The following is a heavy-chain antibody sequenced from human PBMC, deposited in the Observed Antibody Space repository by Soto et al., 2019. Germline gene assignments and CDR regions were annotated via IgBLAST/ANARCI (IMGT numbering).Heavy chain of an antibody. J-gene: IGHJ2*01. CDR3: ARRMTWSLWWFDL. D-gene: IGHD2-21*01. CDR1: GYTFTNYD. V-gene: IGHV1-8*02. Sequence: ASVKVSCKASGYTFTNYDINWARLAPGQGLEWMGWMNPKSGNTAYARKFHDRITMTRSVSARTAFMELSSLTPEDTAGYCCARRMTWSLWWFDLWGSGTQVTVSS. CDR2: MNPKSGNT.